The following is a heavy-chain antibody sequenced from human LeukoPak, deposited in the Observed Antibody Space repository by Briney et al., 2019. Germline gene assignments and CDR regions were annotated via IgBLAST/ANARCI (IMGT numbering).Heavy chain of an antibody. Sequence: PGGSLRLSGAASGITFSSYWMSWVRQAPGKGLEWVANIKQDGNEKYYVDSVKGRFTISRDNAKNSLYLQMNSLRAEDTAVYYCARDLIGFDSSGYYVLGYWGRGTLVTVSS. CDR3: ARDLIGFDSSGYYVLGY. D-gene: IGHD3-22*01. CDR2: IKQDGNEK. V-gene: IGHV3-7*01. J-gene: IGHJ4*02. CDR1: GITFSSYW.